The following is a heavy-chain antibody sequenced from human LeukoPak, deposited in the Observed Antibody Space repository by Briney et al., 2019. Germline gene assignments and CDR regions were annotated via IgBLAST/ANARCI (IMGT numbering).Heavy chain of an antibody. Sequence: QSGGSLRLSCAASGFTFSNYAMHWVRQAPGKGLEYVSAISSSGGSTYYANSVKGRFTISRDISKNTLYLQMGSLRTEDMAVYYCASPGFRRSNSPFDYWGQGTLVTVSS. V-gene: IGHV3-64*01. J-gene: IGHJ4*02. CDR2: ISSSGGST. D-gene: IGHD4-23*01. CDR3: ASPGFRRSNSPFDY. CDR1: GFTFSNYA.